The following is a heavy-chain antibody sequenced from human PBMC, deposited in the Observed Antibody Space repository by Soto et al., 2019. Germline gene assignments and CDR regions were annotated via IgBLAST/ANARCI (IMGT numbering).Heavy chain of an antibody. Sequence: QPGGSLRLSCAAAGFTVSSNYMSWVRQAPGKGLEWVSVMYSGGSAFYADSVKGRFTISRDTSKNTLYLQMNSLRAEDTAVYYCARTVVTAILFDYWGQGALVTVSS. CDR1: GFTVSSNY. D-gene: IGHD2-21*02. J-gene: IGHJ4*02. CDR3: ARTVVTAILFDY. V-gene: IGHV3-66*01. CDR2: MYSGGSA.